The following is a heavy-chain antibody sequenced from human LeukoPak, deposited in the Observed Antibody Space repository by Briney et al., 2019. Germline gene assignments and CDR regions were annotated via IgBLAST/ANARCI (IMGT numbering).Heavy chain of an antibody. J-gene: IGHJ6*02. Sequence: GSLRLSCAASGFTFSSYAMSWVRQAPGKGLEWVSAISGSGGSTYYADSVKGRFTISRDNSKNTLYLQMNSLRAEDTAVYYCARDKSSGYGMDVWGQGTTVTVSS. D-gene: IGHD3-22*01. CDR2: ISGSGGST. V-gene: IGHV3-23*01. CDR1: GFTFSSYA. CDR3: ARDKSSGYGMDV.